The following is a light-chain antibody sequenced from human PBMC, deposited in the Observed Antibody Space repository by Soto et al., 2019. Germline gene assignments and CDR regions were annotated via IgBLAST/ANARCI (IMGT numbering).Light chain of an antibody. CDR2: DVT. CDR3: ISYTTTNTLV. V-gene: IGLV2-14*01. CDR1: STYVGDYKS. J-gene: IGLJ2*01. Sequence: QSALTQPASVSGSPGQSITISCTGTSTYVGDYKSISWYQQHPGKAPKLLIYDVTNRPSRVSNRFSGSKSGNTASLTISGLQAEDEADYYCISYTTTNTLVFGGGTKLTVL.